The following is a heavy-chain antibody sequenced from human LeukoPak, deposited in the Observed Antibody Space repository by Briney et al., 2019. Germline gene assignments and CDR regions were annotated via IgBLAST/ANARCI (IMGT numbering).Heavy chain of an antibody. D-gene: IGHD1-26*01. Sequence: GGSLRLSCEASGFKFSDAWMNWVRQAPGKRLEWVGRMKSKGSGWTTDYAAPVKGRFTISRDDSKNTLFLQMSSLQVEDTAVYYCAWDGTIYYDMAVWGQGTTVTV. V-gene: IGHV3-15*01. J-gene: IGHJ6*02. CDR2: MKSKGSGWTT. CDR3: AWDGTIYYDMAV. CDR1: GFKFSDAW.